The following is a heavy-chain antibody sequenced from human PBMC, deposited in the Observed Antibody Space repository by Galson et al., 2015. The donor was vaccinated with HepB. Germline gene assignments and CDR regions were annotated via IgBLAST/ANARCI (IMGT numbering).Heavy chain of an antibody. CDR2: INPSGGST. V-gene: IGHV1-46*04. Sequence: SVKVSCKASGYTXXXYYMHWVRQAPGQGLEWMGIINPSGGSTSYAQKLQGRVTMTRDTSTSTVYMELSSLRSEDTAVYYCATSKKGGPLDAFDIWGQGTMVTVSS. CDR1: GYTXXXYY. J-gene: IGHJ3*02. CDR3: ATSKKGGPLDAFDI.